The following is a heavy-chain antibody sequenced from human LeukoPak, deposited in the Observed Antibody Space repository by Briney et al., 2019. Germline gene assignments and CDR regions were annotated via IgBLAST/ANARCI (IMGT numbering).Heavy chain of an antibody. Sequence: SVKVSCKASGGTFSSYVISWVRQAPGQGLEWMGRIIPIFGIANYVQKFQGRVTITADKSTSTACMELSSLRSEDTAVYYCASDPYYYDSSGYYYFDYWGQGTLVTVSS. V-gene: IGHV1-69*04. CDR2: IIPIFGIA. CDR1: GGTFSSYV. D-gene: IGHD3-22*01. CDR3: ASDPYYYDSSGYYYFDY. J-gene: IGHJ4*02.